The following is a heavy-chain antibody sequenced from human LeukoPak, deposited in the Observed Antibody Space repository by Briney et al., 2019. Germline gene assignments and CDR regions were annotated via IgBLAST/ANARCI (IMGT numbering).Heavy chain of an antibody. V-gene: IGHV5-51*01. D-gene: IGHD3-22*01. CDR1: GYRFTTYW. Sequence: GASLKISCKASGYRFTTYWIGWVRQMPGKGLEWIGIIYPGDSDTRYSPSFQGHVTISADKSISTAYLQWSSLKASDTAMYYCARGKSYDSSGYYSNWGQGTPVTVSS. J-gene: IGHJ4*02. CDR2: IYPGDSDT. CDR3: ARGKSYDSSGYYSN.